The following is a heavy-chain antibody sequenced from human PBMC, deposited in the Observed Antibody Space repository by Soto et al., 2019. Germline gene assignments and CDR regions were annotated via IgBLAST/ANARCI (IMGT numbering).Heavy chain of an antibody. CDR1: GYTFTTYG. J-gene: IGHJ4*02. V-gene: IGHV1-18*01. D-gene: IGHD3-22*01. CDR3: ARGALGYDSRGYYFDY. CDR2: ISTYSGLT. Sequence: ASVKVSCKASGYTFTTYGIAWVRQAPGQGFEWMGWISTYSGLTKYAEKFQGRVTMTTDTSTSTADMELKTLRSDDTAVYFCARGALGYDSRGYYFDYWGQGALVTVSS.